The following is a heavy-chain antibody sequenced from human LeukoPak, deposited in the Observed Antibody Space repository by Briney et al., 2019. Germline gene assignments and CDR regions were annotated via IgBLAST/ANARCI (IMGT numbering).Heavy chain of an antibody. D-gene: IGHD3-10*02. V-gene: IGHV3-23*01. J-gene: IGHJ6*04. Sequence: GGSLRLSCAASGFTFSSHPMSWVRLAPGKGLEWVSSIRGSGDSTYYADSVKGRFTISRDNTKNTLYLQMNSLRAEDTAVYYCAELGITMIGGVWGKGTTVTISS. CDR1: GFTFSSHP. CDR2: IRGSGDST. CDR3: AELGITMIGGV.